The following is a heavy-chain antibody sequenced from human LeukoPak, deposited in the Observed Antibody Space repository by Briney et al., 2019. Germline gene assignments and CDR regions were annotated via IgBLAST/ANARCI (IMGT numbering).Heavy chain of an antibody. CDR2: INPNSGGT. CDR3: ARDFYGDYERSGAFDI. J-gene: IGHJ3*02. Sequence: ASVKVSCKASGYTFTGYYMHWVRQAPGQGLEWMGWINPNSGGTNYAQKFQGRVTMTRDTSISTAYMELSRLRSDDTAVYYCARDFYGDYERSGAFDIWGQGTMVTVSS. V-gene: IGHV1-2*02. D-gene: IGHD4-17*01. CDR1: GYTFTGYY.